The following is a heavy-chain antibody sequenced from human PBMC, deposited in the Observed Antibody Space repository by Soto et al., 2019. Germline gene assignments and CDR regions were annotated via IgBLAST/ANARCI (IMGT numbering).Heavy chain of an antibody. Sequence: GGSLRLSCAASGFTFSSYAMHWVRQAPGKGLEWVAVISYDGSNKYYADSVKGRFTISRDNSKNTLYLQMNSLRAEDTAVYYCARDGSITMVRVLDPWRQGTLVTVSS. CDR1: GFTFSSYA. CDR2: ISYDGSNK. CDR3: ARDGSITMVRVLDP. V-gene: IGHV3-30-3*01. D-gene: IGHD3-10*01. J-gene: IGHJ5*02.